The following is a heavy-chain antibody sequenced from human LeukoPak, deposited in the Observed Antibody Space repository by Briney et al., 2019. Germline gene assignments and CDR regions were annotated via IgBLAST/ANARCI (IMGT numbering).Heavy chain of an antibody. J-gene: IGHJ1*01. V-gene: IGHV1-69*04. CDR3: ASGTYYYDSGGYYESFQQ. CDR2: IIPMLEIA. D-gene: IGHD3-22*01. CDR1: GGTFNNYA. Sequence: SVKVSCKASGGTFNNYAVSWGRQAPGQGPEWMGRIIPMLEIANYAQNFQGRVTITADKSTSTVYMELSSLRSEDTAVYYCASGTYYYDSGGYYESFQQWGQGTLVTVSS.